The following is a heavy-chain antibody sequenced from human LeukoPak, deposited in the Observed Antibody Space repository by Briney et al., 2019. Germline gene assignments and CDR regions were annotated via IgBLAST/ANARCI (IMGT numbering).Heavy chain of an antibody. Sequence: GGSLRLSCAASGFTFSSYWMHWVRQAPGKGLVWVSRMNTDGSSTDYADSVKGRFTISRDNSKKTLYLQMNSVRAEDTAAYYCAKQEDYGGNSYADSWGQGTLVTVSS. CDR2: MNTDGSST. CDR1: GFTFSSYW. CDR3: AKQEDYGGNSYADS. J-gene: IGHJ4*02. V-gene: IGHV3-74*01. D-gene: IGHD4-23*01.